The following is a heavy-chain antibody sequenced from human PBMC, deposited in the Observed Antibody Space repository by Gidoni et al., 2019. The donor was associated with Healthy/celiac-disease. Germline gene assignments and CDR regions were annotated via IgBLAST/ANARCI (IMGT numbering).Heavy chain of an antibody. J-gene: IGHJ5*02. V-gene: IGHV4-34*01. CDR3: ARATYYYVSGSLWWFDP. Sequence: QVQLQQWGAGLLKPSETLSLTCAVSGGSFSGYYWSWIRQPPGKGLDWIGETNHSGSTNSNPSLHIRVTISVDTSKNQFSLKLSSLTAADTAVYYCARATYYYVSGSLWWFDPWGQGTLVTVSS. CDR1: GGSFSGYY. D-gene: IGHD3-10*01. CDR2: TNHSGST.